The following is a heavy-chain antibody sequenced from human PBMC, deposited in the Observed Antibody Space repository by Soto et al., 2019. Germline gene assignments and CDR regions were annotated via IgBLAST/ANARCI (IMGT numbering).Heavy chain of an antibody. D-gene: IGHD2-15*01. V-gene: IGHV1-2*02. CDR3: ATCSGGSCYANWFDP. CDR1: GYTFXDXY. CDR2: INPNSGGT. Sequence: QVQLVQSGAEVKKPXASVKXSCXXSGYTFXDXYXXXVRQXXXQXLEWMGWINPNSGGTNYAQKFQGRVTMTRDTSISTAYMELSGLRSDDTAVYYCATCSGGSCYANWFDPWGQGTLVTVSS. J-gene: IGHJ5*02.